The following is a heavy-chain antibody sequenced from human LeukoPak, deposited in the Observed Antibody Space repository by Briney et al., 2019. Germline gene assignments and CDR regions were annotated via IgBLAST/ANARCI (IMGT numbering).Heavy chain of an antibody. CDR2: IFPSGGEI. J-gene: IGHJ6*03. V-gene: IGHV3-23*01. CDR3: ARDGGSYYPYYYYYYMDV. D-gene: IGHD1-26*01. CDR1: GFTFSTFA. Sequence: PGGSLRLSCAASGFTFSTFAMIWVRQPPGKGLEWVSSIFPSGGEIHYADSVRGRFTISRDNSKSTLSLQMNSLRAEDTAVYYCARDGGSYYPYYYYYYMDVWGKGTTVTVSS.